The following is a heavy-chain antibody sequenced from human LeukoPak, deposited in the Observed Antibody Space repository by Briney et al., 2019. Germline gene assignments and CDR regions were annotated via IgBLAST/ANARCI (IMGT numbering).Heavy chain of an antibody. CDR1: GFTFSSYG. V-gene: IGHV3-30*02. J-gene: IGHJ4*02. CDR2: IRYDGSNK. CDR3: ARDEIYYDILTGYRHFDY. D-gene: IGHD3-9*01. Sequence: GGSLRLSCAASGFTFSSYGIHWVRQAPGKGLEWVAFIRYDGSNKYYADSVKGRFTISRDNSKNTLYLQMNSLRAEDTAVYYCARDEIYYDILTGYRHFDYWGQGTLVTVFS.